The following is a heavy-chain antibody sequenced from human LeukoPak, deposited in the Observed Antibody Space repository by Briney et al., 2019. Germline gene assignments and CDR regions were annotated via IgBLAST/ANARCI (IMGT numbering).Heavy chain of an antibody. J-gene: IGHJ4*02. CDR3: ARTYVDIVATIDY. D-gene: IGHD5-12*01. Sequence: PGGSLRLSCAASGFTFSSYSMNWVRQAPGKGLEWVSSISSSSSYIYYADSVKGRFTIPRDNAKNSLYLQMNSLRAEDTAVYYCARTYVDIVATIDYWGQGTLVTVSS. CDR2: ISSSSSYI. V-gene: IGHV3-21*01. CDR1: GFTFSSYS.